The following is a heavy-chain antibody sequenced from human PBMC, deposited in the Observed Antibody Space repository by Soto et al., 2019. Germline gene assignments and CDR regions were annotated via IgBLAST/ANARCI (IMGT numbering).Heavy chain of an antibody. J-gene: IGHJ4*02. Sequence: EVQLLESGGGLVQPGGPLRLSCAASGFTFSSYAMSWVRQAPGKGLEWVSALSGSGGTTYYAGSVKGRFTVSRDNSKNTLYLQMNSLRAEDTAVYYCAKGTANDPRVYDYWGQGTLVTVSS. D-gene: IGHD1-1*01. CDR1: GFTFSSYA. CDR2: LSGSGGTT. V-gene: IGHV3-23*01. CDR3: AKGTANDPRVYDY.